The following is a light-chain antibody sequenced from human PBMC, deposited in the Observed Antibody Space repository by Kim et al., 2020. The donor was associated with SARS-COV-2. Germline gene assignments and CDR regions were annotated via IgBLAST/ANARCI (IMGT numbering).Light chain of an antibody. V-gene: IGLV2-14*03. Sequence: QSALTQPASVSGSPGQSITISCTGTNNDVGGYNYVSWYQQHPGKAPKFMIYDVSKRPSGVSDRFSGSKSGNTASLTISWLQAEDEADYYCTSYTRSDTWVFGGGTRLTVL. CDR1: NNDVGGYNY. CDR3: TSYTRSDTWV. J-gene: IGLJ3*02. CDR2: DVS.